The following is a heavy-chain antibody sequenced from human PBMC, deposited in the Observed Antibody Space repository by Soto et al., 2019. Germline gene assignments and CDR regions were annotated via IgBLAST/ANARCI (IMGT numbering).Heavy chain of an antibody. D-gene: IGHD5-12*01. Sequence: GGSLRLSCAASGFTFSTYVMSWVRQAPGKGLEWVSAIRSSGDYTYYVDSVKGRFSISRDNSKNTLFLQMNSLRAEDTAVYYCARGQDVVFPPFFDYWGQGALGTVSS. CDR2: IRSSGDYT. CDR3: ARGQDVVFPPFFDY. J-gene: IGHJ4*02. CDR1: GFTFSTYV. V-gene: IGHV3-23*01.